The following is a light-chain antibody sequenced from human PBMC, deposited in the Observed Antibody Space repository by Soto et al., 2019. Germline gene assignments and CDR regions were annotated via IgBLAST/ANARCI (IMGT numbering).Light chain of an antibody. Sequence: QSALTQPPSVSGSPGQSVAISCTGTSNDVGGYDYVSWYQQHPGKAPKLLIFEVNKRPSGVPERFSGSKSGNTASLTVSGLQAEDEADYHCGSYGGSTNLIFGEGTKVTVL. CDR3: GSYGGSTNLI. CDR1: SNDVGGYDY. J-gene: IGLJ2*01. CDR2: EVN. V-gene: IGLV2-8*01.